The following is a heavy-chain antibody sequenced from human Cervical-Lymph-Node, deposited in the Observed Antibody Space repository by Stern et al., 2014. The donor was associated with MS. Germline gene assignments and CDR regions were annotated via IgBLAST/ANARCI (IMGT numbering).Heavy chain of an antibody. Sequence: QEPLVQSGAEVKKPGASVKVSCKASGYTFTGYYMHWVRQAPGRGLEWTGWINPKNGVTNYAQKFQGRVTMTRDTSISTAYMELKSLRSDDTAVYYCARDGIEFDYWGQGTLVTVSS. CDR3: ARDGIEFDY. V-gene: IGHV1-2*02. D-gene: IGHD1-26*01. CDR1: GYTFTGYY. CDR2: INPKNGVT. J-gene: IGHJ4*02.